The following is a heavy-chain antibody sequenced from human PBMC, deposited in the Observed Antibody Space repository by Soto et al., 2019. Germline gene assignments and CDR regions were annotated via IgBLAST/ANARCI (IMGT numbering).Heavy chain of an antibody. Sequence: EVQVSESGGGLVQPGGSLRLSCATSGFTFSHYPMNWVRQAPGKGLEWVSGISAGGDRTYYADSVKGRFTIFRDNSKNSVSLQMNSRRVEDTAVYYCARRVWGQGTLVTVSS. CDR3: ARRV. CDR1: GFTFSHYP. V-gene: IGHV3-23*01. CDR2: ISAGGDRT. J-gene: IGHJ4*02.